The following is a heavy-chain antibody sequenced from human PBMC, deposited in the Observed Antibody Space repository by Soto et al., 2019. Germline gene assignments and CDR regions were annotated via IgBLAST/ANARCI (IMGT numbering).Heavy chain of an antibody. D-gene: IGHD5-12*01. CDR2: ILGTGNT. CDR3: TGHGGYSY. J-gene: IGHJ4*02. V-gene: IGHV3-23*01. CDR1: GFTLSTNG. Sequence: GGSLRLSCAATGFTLSTNGMSWVRQAPGKGLEWVSSILGTGNTYYADSLKGRFAISGDNSKNTLYLQMDSLRADDTALYYCTGHGGYSYLGQGTLVTVSS.